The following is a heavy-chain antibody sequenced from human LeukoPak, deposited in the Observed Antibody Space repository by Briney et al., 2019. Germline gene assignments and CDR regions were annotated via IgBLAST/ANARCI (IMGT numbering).Heavy chain of an antibody. CDR1: GFTFSSYE. CDR2: ISSSGSSI. CDR3: ATPPTVTRNY. J-gene: IGHJ4*02. V-gene: IGHV3-48*03. D-gene: IGHD4-17*01. Sequence: PGGSLRLSCAASGFTFSSYEMNWVRQAPGRGLEWVSYISSSGSSIYYADSVKGRFTISRDNARDSLYVQMNSLRAEDTAVYYCATPPTVTRNYWGQGTLVTVSS.